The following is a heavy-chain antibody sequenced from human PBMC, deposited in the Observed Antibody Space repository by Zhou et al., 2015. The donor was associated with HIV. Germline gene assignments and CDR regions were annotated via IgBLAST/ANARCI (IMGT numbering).Heavy chain of an antibody. V-gene: IGHV1-69*08. CDR1: GGTLSSYK. D-gene: IGHD6-6*01. CDR3: ARERRIGQLAYFEY. CDR2: IIPILDLA. J-gene: IGHJ4*02. Sequence: QVHLVQSGAEVKKPGSSVKVSCSGGTLSSYKINWVRQAPGQGLEWMGRIIPILDLANYTQNFQGRLTITADKSTSTVFMELSGLRSDDTAIYYCARERRIGQLAYFEYWGQGTLVTVST.